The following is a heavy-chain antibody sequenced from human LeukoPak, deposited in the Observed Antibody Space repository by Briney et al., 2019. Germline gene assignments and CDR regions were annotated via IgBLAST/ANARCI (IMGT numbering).Heavy chain of an antibody. CDR2: IYYSGST. Sequence: PSETLSLTCTVSGGSINSYYWSWIRQPTGKGLEWIGYIYYSGSTNYNPSLKSRVTISVDTSKNQFSLRLSSVTAADTAVYYCARVTGYMTDDYFDYWGQGTLITVSS. J-gene: IGHJ4*02. D-gene: IGHD6-13*01. CDR1: GGSINSYY. CDR3: ARVTGYMTDDYFDY. V-gene: IGHV4-59*01.